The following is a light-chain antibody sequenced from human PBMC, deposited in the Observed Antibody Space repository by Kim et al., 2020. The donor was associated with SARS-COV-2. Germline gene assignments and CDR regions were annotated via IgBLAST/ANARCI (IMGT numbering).Light chain of an antibody. CDR1: QSVTSN. Sequence: DTVMTQSPATLSASPGERATLSCRASQSVTSNLAWYQQKPGQAPRLLVYGASTRATGVPTRFSGSGSGTEFALTICSLQSEDFAIYYCLQYNNWPPLTFGGGTRVEIK. V-gene: IGKV3-15*01. CDR3: LQYNNWPPLT. J-gene: IGKJ4*01. CDR2: GAS.